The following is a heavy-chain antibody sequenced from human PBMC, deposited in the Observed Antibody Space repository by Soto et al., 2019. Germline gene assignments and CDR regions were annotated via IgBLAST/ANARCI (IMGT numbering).Heavy chain of an antibody. V-gene: IGHV4-59*01. D-gene: IGHD3-3*01. Sequence: SETLSLTCTASGGSISSYYWSWIRQPPGKGLEWIGYIYYSGSTNYNPSLKSRVTISVDTSKNQFSLKLSSVTAADTAVYYCARESILEWFPLVSVWGKGTTVTVSS. CDR3: ARESILEWFPLVSV. CDR2: IYYSGST. J-gene: IGHJ6*04. CDR1: GGSISSYY.